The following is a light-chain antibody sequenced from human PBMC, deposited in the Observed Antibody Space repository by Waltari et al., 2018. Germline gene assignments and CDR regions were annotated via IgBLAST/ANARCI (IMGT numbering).Light chain of an antibody. J-gene: IGLJ1*01. Sequence: SYVLTQPPSVSVAPGQTARITCGGNNIGSKNVPWYQQKPGQAPVLVVYDNSDRPSGIPERFSGSNSGNTATLTISRVEAGDEADYYCQVWDITSDHFVFGTGTKVTVL. CDR2: DNS. CDR3: QVWDITSDHFV. V-gene: IGLV3-21*02. CDR1: NIGSKN.